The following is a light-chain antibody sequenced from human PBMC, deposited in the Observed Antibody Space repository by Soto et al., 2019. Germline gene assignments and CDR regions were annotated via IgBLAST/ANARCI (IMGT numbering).Light chain of an antibody. CDR2: GAS. CDR3: QQYGRSPAT. J-gene: IGKJ1*01. CDR1: QSVSSNY. V-gene: IGKV3-20*01. Sequence: EIVLTPSPGTLSLSPGERATLSCRASQSVSSNYLAWYQQKPGQAPRLLIFGASSRASGIPDRFSGSGSGTDFTLTIGRLEPEDFAVYYCQQYGRSPATFGQGTNVDIK.